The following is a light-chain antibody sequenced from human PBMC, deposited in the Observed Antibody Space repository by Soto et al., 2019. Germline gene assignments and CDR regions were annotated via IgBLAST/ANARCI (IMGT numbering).Light chain of an antibody. Sequence: QSALTQPASVSGSPGQSITISCAGTSRDVGGYNYVSWYQQYPGKAPKVIISEVTNRPSGVPNRFSGSKSGNTASLTISGLQAEDEADYYCSSYTSSSLWFGTGTKVTVL. CDR2: EVT. J-gene: IGLJ1*01. V-gene: IGLV2-14*01. CDR3: SSYTSSSLW. CDR1: SRDVGGYNY.